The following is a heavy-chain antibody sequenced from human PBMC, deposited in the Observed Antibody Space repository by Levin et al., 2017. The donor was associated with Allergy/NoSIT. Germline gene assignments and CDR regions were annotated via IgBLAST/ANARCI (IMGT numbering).Heavy chain of an antibody. V-gene: IGHV4-59*01. CDR3: ARRPTVAGPGGAFDI. Sequence: PGGSLRLSCTVSGGSISSYYWSWIRQPPGKGLEWIGYIYYSGSTNYNPSLKSRVTISVDTSKNQFSLKLSSVTAADTAVYYCARRPTVAGPGGAFDIWGQGTMVTVSS. CDR1: GGSISSYY. J-gene: IGHJ3*02. CDR2: IYYSGST. D-gene: IGHD6-19*01.